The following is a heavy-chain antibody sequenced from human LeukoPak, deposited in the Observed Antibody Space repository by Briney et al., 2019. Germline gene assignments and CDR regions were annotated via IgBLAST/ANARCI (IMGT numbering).Heavy chain of an antibody. Sequence: GGSLRLACEAAGFIFNTYWMHWVRQAPGKGLMWDARIYYDGSTADYADSVKGRFTISRDNAKNTLSLHMSILRAEDTAVYYCVRADIAARLRPGPGGVYYYMDVWGKGTTVTVSS. CDR2: IYYDGSTA. D-gene: IGHD6-6*01. J-gene: IGHJ6*03. V-gene: IGHV3-74*01. CDR3: VRADIAARLRPGPGGVYYYMDV. CDR1: GFIFNTYW.